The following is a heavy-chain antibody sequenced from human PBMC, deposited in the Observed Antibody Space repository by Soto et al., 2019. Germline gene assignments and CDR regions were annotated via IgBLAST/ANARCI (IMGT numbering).Heavy chain of an antibody. D-gene: IGHD6-6*01. CDR2: ISSNGVGT. J-gene: IGHJ6*03. CDR1: GFTLSGYA. Sequence: EGQLAESGGGLAQPGGSLRLSCAASGFTLSGYAMDWVRQAPGKGLEYVSGISSNGVGTYYANSVHGRFTISRDNSKNTVYLQMGSLRPEDMAVYYCARRARPDFYYMDVWGKGTTVTVSS. CDR3: ARRARPDFYYMDV. V-gene: IGHV3-64*01.